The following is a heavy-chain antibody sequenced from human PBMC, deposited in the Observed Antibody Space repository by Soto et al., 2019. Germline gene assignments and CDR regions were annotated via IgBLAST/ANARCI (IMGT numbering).Heavy chain of an antibody. Sequence: KQSQTLSLTCDISGDSVSSNSAAWNWIRQSPSRGLEWLGRTFYRSTWHEDYAVSVRGRVSINPDTSKNQFSLQLNSVTPEDTAVYFCARAQYSSGWYGWFDPWGQGTLVTVSS. CDR2: TFYRSTWHE. CDR3: ARAQYSSGWYGWFDP. J-gene: IGHJ5*02. V-gene: IGHV6-1*01. CDR1: GDSVSSNSAA. D-gene: IGHD6-19*01.